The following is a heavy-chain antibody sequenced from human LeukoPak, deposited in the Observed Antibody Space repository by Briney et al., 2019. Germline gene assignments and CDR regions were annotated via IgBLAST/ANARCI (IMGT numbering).Heavy chain of an antibody. J-gene: IGHJ4*02. CDR1: GYTFTSYG. V-gene: IGHV1-18*01. D-gene: IGHD5-18*01. CDR3: ARKVGGYSYGHAFDY. CDR2: ISAYNGNT. Sequence: ASVKVSCKASGYTFTSYGISWVRQAPGQGLEWMGWISAYNGNTNYAQKLQGRVTMTTDTSTSTAYMELSSLRSEDTAVYYCARKVGGYSYGHAFDYWGQGTLVTVSS.